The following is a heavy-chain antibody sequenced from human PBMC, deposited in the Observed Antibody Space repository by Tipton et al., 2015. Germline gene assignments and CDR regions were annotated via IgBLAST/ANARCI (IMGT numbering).Heavy chain of an antibody. J-gene: IGHJ4*01. D-gene: IGHD3-3*01. CDR3: ARFRFDYFDY. V-gene: IGHV4-61*01. CDR2: IYYSGST. CDR1: GGSVSSGSYY. Sequence: TLSLTCTVSGGSVSSGSYYWRWIRQPPGKGLEWIGYIYYSGSTKYSPSLKSRVTISVDSSKTQLSLKLRSVTAADTAVYYCARFRFDYFDYWGHGTLVTVSS.